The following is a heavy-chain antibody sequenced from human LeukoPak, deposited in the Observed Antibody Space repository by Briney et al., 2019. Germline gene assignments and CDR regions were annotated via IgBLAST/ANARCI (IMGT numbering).Heavy chain of an antibody. CDR1: GGSISSYY. V-gene: IGHV4-4*09. J-gene: IGHJ4*02. CDR3: ARLDGGNGAFDY. Sequence: SETLSLTCTVSGGSISSYYWSWIRQPPGKGLEWIGYIYTSGSTNYNPSLKSRVTISVDPSKNQFSLKLSSVTAADTAVYYCARLDGGNGAFDYWGQGTLVTVSS. D-gene: IGHD4-23*01. CDR2: IYTSGST.